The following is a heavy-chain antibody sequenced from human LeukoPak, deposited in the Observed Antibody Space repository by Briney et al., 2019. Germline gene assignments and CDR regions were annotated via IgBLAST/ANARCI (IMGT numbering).Heavy chain of an antibody. Sequence: SETLSLTCTVSGGSLSSYYWSWIRQPPGKGLEWLGYIYNRGSTNYNPSLTSRLTISVDMSKNQFSLKLSSVTAADTAVYYCARTLVPAAALGYWGQGTLATVSS. J-gene: IGHJ4*02. D-gene: IGHD2-2*01. CDR2: IYNRGST. CDR1: GGSLSSYY. V-gene: IGHV4-4*09. CDR3: ARTLVPAAALGY.